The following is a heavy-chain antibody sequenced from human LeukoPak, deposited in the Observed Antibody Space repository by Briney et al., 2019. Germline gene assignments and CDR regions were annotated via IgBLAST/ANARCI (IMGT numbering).Heavy chain of an antibody. CDR2: ISGSGGST. J-gene: IGHJ5*02. D-gene: IGHD3-10*01. Sequence: QPGGSLRLSCAASGFTFSDYYMSWIRQAPGKGLEWVLAISGSGGSTYYADSVKGRFTISRDNSKNTLYLQMNSLRAEDTAVYYCAKDPLYYYGSGSDPWGQGTLVTVSS. CDR1: GFTFSDYY. CDR3: AKDPLYYYGSGSDP. V-gene: IGHV3-23*01.